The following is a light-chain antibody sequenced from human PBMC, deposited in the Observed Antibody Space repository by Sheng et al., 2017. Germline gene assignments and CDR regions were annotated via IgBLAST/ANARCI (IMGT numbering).Light chain of an antibody. CDR1: QSISSSH. CDR3: QQYGNSIT. Sequence: EIVLTQSPATLSLSPGERGTLSCRASQSISSSHLAWYQQKPGQAPRVLIYGASSRATGIPDRFSGSGSGTDFTLTISRLEPEDFVVYYCQQYGNSITFGQGTRLEIK. J-gene: IGKJ5*01. V-gene: IGKV3-20*01. CDR2: GAS.